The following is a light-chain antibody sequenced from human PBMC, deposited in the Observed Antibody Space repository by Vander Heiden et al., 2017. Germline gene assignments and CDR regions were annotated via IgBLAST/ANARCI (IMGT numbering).Light chain of an antibody. Sequence: ALQMTQSPSSLSASVGDRVIITCRASQGITNDLGWYQQKPGKAPKLLIYAASTLQSGVPSRFSGSGSGTDFTLTISSLQPEDFATYYCQQGYSYPLTFGGGTKVEIK. CDR2: AAS. J-gene: IGKJ4*02. V-gene: IGKV1-6*01. CDR1: QGITND. CDR3: QQGYSYPLT.